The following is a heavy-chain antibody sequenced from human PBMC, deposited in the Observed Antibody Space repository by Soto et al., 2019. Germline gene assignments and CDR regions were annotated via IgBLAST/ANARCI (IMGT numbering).Heavy chain of an antibody. CDR3: ARSQTGYDAFDY. V-gene: IGHV1-8*01. CDR2: MNPNTGNS. D-gene: IGHD5-12*01. CDR1: GYTSTSSD. J-gene: IGHJ4*02. Sequence: ASVKVSCKASGYTSTSSDINWVRQAPGQGLEWMGWMNPNTGNSGFAQKFQGRVTITADESTSTAYMELSSLRSEDTAVYYCARSQTGYDAFDYWGQGTLVTVSS.